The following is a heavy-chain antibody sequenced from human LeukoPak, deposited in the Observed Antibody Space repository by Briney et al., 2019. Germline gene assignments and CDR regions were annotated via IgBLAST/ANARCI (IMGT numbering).Heavy chain of an antibody. J-gene: IGHJ4*02. V-gene: IGHV3-7*05. CDR2: INEDGSEK. CDR3: ARDGPHYDFWSGPAY. Sequence: LVESGGGVVQPGGSLRLSCAASGFTFSTFAMHWVRQAPGKGLEWVANINEDGSEKYYVESVKGRFTVSRDNAKNSLYLQMDSLRAEDTAVYYCARDGPHYDFWSGPAYWGQGTLVTVSS. D-gene: IGHD3-3*01. CDR1: GFTFSTFA.